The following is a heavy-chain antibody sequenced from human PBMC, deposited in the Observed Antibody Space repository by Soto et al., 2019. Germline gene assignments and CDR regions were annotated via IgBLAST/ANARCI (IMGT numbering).Heavy chain of an antibody. D-gene: IGHD2-8*01. Sequence: ASVKVSCKASGYTFTGYYMHWVRQAPGQGLEWMGWINPNSGGTSTAQKFQGWVTMTTDTSISTASMELTRLTSDDTAIYYCARGDSTDCSNGVCSFFYNHDMDVWGQGITVTVSS. J-gene: IGHJ6*02. CDR1: GYTFTGYY. CDR2: INPNSGGT. CDR3: ARGDSTDCSNGVCSFFYNHDMDV. V-gene: IGHV1-2*04.